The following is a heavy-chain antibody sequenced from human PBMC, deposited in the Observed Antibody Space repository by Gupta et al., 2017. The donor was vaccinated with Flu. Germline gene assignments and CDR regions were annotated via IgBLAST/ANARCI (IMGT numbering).Heavy chain of an antibody. CDR3: ARAHCGGDCYYYYGMDV. CDR2: IIPILGIA. J-gene: IGHJ6*02. CDR1: GGTFSSYT. V-gene: IGHV1-69*02. Sequence: QVQLVQSGAEVKKPGSSVKVSCKASGGTFSSYTISWVRQAPGQGLEWMGRIIPILGIANYAQKFQGRVTITADKSTSTAYMELSSLRSEDTAVYYCARAHCGGDCYYYYGMDVWGQGTTVTVSS. D-gene: IGHD2-21*02.